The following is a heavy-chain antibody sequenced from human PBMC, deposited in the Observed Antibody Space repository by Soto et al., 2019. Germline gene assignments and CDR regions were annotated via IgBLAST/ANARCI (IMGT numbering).Heavy chain of an antibody. J-gene: IGHJ5*02. CDR2: IYYSGST. D-gene: IGHD6-13*01. CDR3: ARQYSSSWYSRFGWFDP. Sequence: PSETLSLTCTGSGGSISSSSYYWGWIRQPPGKGLEWIGSIYYSGSTYYNPSLKSRVTISVDTSKNQFSLKLSSVTAADTAVYYCARQYSSSWYSRFGWFDPWGQGTLVTVSS. V-gene: IGHV4-39*01. CDR1: GGSISSSSYY.